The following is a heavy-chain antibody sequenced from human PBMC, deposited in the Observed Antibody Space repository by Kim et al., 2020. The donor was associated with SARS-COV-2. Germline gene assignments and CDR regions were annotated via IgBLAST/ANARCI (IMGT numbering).Heavy chain of an antibody. Sequence: VKGPLTITRTNSKNPLYLQMNSLRAEDTAVYYCAKSGYCSGGSCYSRFDYWGQGTLVTVSS. J-gene: IGHJ4*02. D-gene: IGHD2-15*01. CDR3: AKSGYCSGGSCYSRFDY. V-gene: IGHV3-33*06.